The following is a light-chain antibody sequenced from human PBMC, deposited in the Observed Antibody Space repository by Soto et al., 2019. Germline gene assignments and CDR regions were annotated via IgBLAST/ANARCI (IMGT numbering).Light chain of an antibody. Sequence: QSALTQPASVSGSPGQSITISCTGTSSDVGGYNYVSWYQHHPGKAPKLMIYDVCNQPSGVSNRFSGSKSGNTASLTISGLQPEDEADYYCCSYTTSNTRQIVFGTGTKVTVL. J-gene: IGLJ1*01. V-gene: IGLV2-14*03. CDR1: SSDVGGYNY. CDR3: CSYTTSNTRQIV. CDR2: DVC.